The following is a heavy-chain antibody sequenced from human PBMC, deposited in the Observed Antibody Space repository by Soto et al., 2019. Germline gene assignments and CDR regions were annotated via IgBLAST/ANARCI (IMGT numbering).Heavy chain of an antibody. D-gene: IGHD1-7*01. CDR1: GYTFTSYG. J-gene: IGHJ4*02. CDR2: ISAYNGNT. Sequence: GASVKVSCKASGYTFTSYGISWVRQAPGQGLEWMGWISAYNGNTNYAQKLRGRVTMTTDTSTSTAYMELRSLRSDDTAVYYCARTWLDNWNYGTHFDYWGQGTLVTVSS. CDR3: ARTWLDNWNYGTHFDY. V-gene: IGHV1-18*01.